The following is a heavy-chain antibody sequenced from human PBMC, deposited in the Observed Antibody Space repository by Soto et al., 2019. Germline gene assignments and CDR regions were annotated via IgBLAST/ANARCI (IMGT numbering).Heavy chain of an antibody. V-gene: IGHV3-30-3*01. J-gene: IGHJ4*02. CDR2: ISYDGSNK. Sequence: PGGSLRLSCAASGFTFSSYAMHWVRQAPGKGLEWVAVISYDGSNKYYADSVKGRFTISRDNSKNTLYLQMNSPRAEDTAVYYCARSIIYGFYYLDYWGQGTLVTVSS. CDR3: ARSIIYGFYYLDY. D-gene: IGHD3-10*01. CDR1: GFTFSSYA.